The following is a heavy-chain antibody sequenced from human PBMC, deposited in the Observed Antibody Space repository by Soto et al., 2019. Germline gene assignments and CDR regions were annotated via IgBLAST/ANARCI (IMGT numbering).Heavy chain of an antibody. J-gene: IGHJ6*02. D-gene: IGHD1-1*01. Sequence: ASVKVSCKASGYTFNSYDINWVRQATGQGLEWMGWMSPNSGATGYAQKFQGRVTMTRDTSISTAYMELSNLRSEDTAIYYCARGVDAGVDVWGQGTTVNVSS. CDR2: MSPNSGAT. CDR1: GYTFNSYD. V-gene: IGHV1-8*01. CDR3: ARGVDAGVDV.